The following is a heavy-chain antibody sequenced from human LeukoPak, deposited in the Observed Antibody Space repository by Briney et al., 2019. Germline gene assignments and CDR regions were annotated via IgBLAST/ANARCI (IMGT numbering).Heavy chain of an antibody. V-gene: IGHV3-23*01. CDR3: AKDIQLST. CDR1: GFTFSVAA. D-gene: IGHD5-24*01. CDR2: IGASGEST. J-gene: IGHJ3*01. Sequence: GGSLRLSCAASGFTFSVAAMTWVRQAPGKGLEWVSLIGASGESTYYADSVKGRFTISRDNSKNTLSLQMNSLRVEDTAMYFCAKDIQLSTWGLGTMVPSLQ.